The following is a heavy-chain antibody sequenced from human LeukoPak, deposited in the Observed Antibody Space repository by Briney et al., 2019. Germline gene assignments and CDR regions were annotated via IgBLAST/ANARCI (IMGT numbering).Heavy chain of an antibody. CDR1: GGSISSYY. J-gene: IGHJ4*02. CDR3: ARAGSGYSFDY. CDR2: LYYSGST. D-gene: IGHD3-22*01. Sequence: SETLSLTCTVSGGSISSYYWSWIRQPPGKGLEWIGYLYYSGSTNYNPSLKSRVTISVDTSKNQFFLNLSSVTAADTAVYYCARAGSGYSFDYWGQGTLVTVSS. V-gene: IGHV4-59*01.